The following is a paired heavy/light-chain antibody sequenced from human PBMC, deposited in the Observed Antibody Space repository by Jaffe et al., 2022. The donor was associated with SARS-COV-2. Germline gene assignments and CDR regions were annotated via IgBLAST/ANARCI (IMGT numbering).Heavy chain of an antibody. CDR3: ARGPIPTSIPDF. Sequence: QVQLVQSAAEVQKPGASVKVSCKTSGFFFSPYAIHWVRQAPGQRLEWMGWIHADNGNTKYSQKFEGRFTISRDTSATTAYMELKNLTPEDTAVFYCARGPIPTSIPDFWGQGTLVTVSS. CDR1: GFFFSPYA. J-gene: IGHJ4*02. D-gene: IGHD2-2*01. CDR2: IHADNGNT. V-gene: IGHV1-3*01.
Light chain of an antibody. CDR2: LNSDGSY. CDR3: QTWNIDFSWV. V-gene: IGLV4-69*01. J-gene: IGLJ3*02. Sequence: QVVLTQSPSVSASLGASVKLTCTLSSGHSKYVIAWHQQQAERGPRFLMKLNSDGSYTKGDGIPDRFSGSSSGAQRYLTISSLQSDDEADYYCQTWNIDFSWVFGGGTKLTVL. CDR1: SGHSKYV.